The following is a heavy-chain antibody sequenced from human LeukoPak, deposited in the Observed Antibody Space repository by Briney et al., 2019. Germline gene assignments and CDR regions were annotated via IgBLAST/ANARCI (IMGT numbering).Heavy chain of an antibody. V-gene: IGHV3-74*01. J-gene: IGHJ4*02. D-gene: IGHD1-26*01. CDR2: INSDGSST. CDR1: GFTFSSYW. CDR3: ARVAPFGSFDY. Sequence: GGSLRLSCAASGFTFSSYWMRWVRQAPGKGLVWVSRINSDGSSTSYADSVKGRFTISRDNAKNTLYLQMNSLRAEDTAVYYCARVAPFGSFDYWGQGTLVTVSS.